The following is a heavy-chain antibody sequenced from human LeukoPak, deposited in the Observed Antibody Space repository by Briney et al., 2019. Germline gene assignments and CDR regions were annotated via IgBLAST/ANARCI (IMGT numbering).Heavy chain of an antibody. D-gene: IGHD2-21*01. V-gene: IGHV3-23*01. CDR1: GFTFSSYA. Sequence: GGSLRLSCAASGFTFSSYAMSWVRQAPGKGLEWVSAISGSGGSTYYADSVKGRFTISRDNSKNTLYLQMNSLRAEDTAVYYLGKDGRNVFAKVLFGPWGQGTLVTVSS. CDR2: ISGSGGST. J-gene: IGHJ5*02. CDR3: GKDGRNVFAKVLFGP.